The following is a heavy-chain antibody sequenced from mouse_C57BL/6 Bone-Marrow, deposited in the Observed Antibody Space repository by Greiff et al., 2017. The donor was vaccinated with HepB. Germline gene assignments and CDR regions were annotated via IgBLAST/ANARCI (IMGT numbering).Heavy chain of an antibody. CDR2: IFPGSGST. D-gene: IGHD2-3*01. J-gene: IGHJ3*01. Sequence: VKQRPGQGLEWIGWIFPGSGSTYYNEKFKGKATLTVDKSSSTAYMLLSSLTSEDSAVYFCAFYDPFAYWGQGTLVTVSA. V-gene: IGHV1-75*01. CDR3: AFYDPFAY.